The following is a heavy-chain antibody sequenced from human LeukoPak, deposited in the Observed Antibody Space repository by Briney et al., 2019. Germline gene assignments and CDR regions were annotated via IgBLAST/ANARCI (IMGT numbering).Heavy chain of an antibody. CDR2: ISWNSGSI. V-gene: IGHV3-9*01. CDR1: GFTFDDYA. CDR3: AKGTLPDY. Sequence: GRSLRLSCAASGFTFDDYAMHWVRQAPGKGLEWVSGISWNSGSIGYADAVKGRFTISRDNAKNSLYLQTNSLRAEDTALYYCAKGTLPDYWGQGTLVTVSS. J-gene: IGHJ4*02.